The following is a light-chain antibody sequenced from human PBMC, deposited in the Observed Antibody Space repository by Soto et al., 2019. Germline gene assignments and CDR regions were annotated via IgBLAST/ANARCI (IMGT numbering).Light chain of an antibody. Sequence: EIVMTQSPATLSVSPGERATLSCRASQSVSSNLAWYHQKPGQVPRLLIYGASTRATGIPARFSGSGSGTEFTLTISSLQSEDFAVSYCQQYKNWPHTFGQGTRLEIK. CDR1: QSVSSN. V-gene: IGKV3-15*01. CDR3: QQYKNWPHT. CDR2: GAS. J-gene: IGKJ5*01.